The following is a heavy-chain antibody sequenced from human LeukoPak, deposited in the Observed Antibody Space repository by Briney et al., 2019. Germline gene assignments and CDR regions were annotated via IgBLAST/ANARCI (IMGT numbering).Heavy chain of an antibody. J-gene: IGHJ4*02. CDR1: GYTFTSNG. D-gene: IGHD2-2*01. CDR3: ARAVPAADY. Sequence: ASVKVSCKASGYTFTSNGFIWVRQAPGQELEWMGWINVNSGKTSYVQKFQGRVTMTTDTSTSTAYMELRSLTSDDTAVYYCARAVPAADYWGQGTLVTVSS. CDR2: INVNSGKT. V-gene: IGHV1-18*01.